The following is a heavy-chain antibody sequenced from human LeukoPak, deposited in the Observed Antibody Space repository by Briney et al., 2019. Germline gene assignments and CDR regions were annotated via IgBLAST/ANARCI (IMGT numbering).Heavy chain of an antibody. Sequence: ASVKVSCKASGYTFTSYYMHWVRQAPGQGLEWMGIINPSGGSTSYAQKFQGRVTMTRDMSTSTVYMELSSLRSEDTAVYYCAREPYDSSGYRAHFDYWGQGTLVTVSS. CDR1: GYTFTSYY. D-gene: IGHD3-22*01. CDR2: INPSGGST. J-gene: IGHJ4*02. CDR3: AREPYDSSGYRAHFDY. V-gene: IGHV1-46*01.